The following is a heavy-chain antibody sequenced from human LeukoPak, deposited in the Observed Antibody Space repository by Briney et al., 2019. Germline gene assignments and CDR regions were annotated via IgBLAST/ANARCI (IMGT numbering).Heavy chain of an antibody. V-gene: IGHV3-7*01. CDR3: AREGGGRWYYYYYYMDV. CDR1: GFTFSSYW. J-gene: IGHJ6*03. Sequence: GGSLRLSCVASGFTFSSYWMSWVRQAPGKGLEWVANIKQDGSEKYYVDSVKGRFTISRDNAKNSLYLQMNSLRAEDTAVYYCAREGGGRWYYYYYYMDVWGKGTTVTVSS. D-gene: IGHD3-16*01. CDR2: IKQDGSEK.